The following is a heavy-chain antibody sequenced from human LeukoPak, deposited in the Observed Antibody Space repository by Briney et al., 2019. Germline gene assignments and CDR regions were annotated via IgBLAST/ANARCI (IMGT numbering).Heavy chain of an antibody. V-gene: IGHV3-7*01. J-gene: IGHJ6*02. CDR3: ARDGGGGSSWYLGGYYYYGMDV. CDR2: IKQDGSEK. CDR1: GFTFSSYW. D-gene: IGHD6-13*01. Sequence: GGSLRLSCAASGFTFSSYWMSWVRQAPGKGLGWVANIKQDGSEKYYVDSVKGRFTISRDNAKNSLYLQMNSLRAEDTAVYYCARDGGGGSSWYLGGYYYYGMDVWGQGTTVTVSS.